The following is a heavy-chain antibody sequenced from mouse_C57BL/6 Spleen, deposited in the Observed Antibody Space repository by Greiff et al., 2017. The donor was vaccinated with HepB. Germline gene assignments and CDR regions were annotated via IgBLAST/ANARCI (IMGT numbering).Heavy chain of an antibody. J-gene: IGHJ4*01. D-gene: IGHD2-3*01. V-gene: IGHV5-6*01. CDR1: GFTFSSYG. CDR3: ARHPCDGYYGDYYAMDY. Sequence: EVQGVESGGDLVKPGGSLKLSCAASGFTFSSYGMSWVRQTPDKRLEWVATISSGGSYTYYPDSVKGRFTISRDNAKNTLYLQMSSLKSEDTAMYYCARHPCDGYYGDYYAMDYWGQGTSVTVSS. CDR2: ISSGGSYT.